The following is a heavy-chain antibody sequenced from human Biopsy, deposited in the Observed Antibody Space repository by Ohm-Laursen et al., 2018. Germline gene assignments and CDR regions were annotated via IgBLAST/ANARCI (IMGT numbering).Heavy chain of an antibody. V-gene: IGHV4-59*01. CDR2: IYYSGST. CDR1: GGSISSDY. D-gene: IGHD2/OR15-2a*01. CDR3: ARATNSTGWPYYYFYGMDV. J-gene: IGHJ6*02. Sequence: SETLSLTWAASGGSISSDYWSWIRQTPGKGLEWIGYIYYSGSTNYNPSLKSRVTISVDTSKNQFSLRLNSVTAADTAVYYCARATNSTGWPYYYFYGMDVWGQGTTVTVSS.